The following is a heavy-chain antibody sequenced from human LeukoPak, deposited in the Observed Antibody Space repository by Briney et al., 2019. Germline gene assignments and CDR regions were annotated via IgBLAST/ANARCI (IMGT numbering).Heavy chain of an antibody. D-gene: IGHD5/OR15-5a*01. J-gene: IGHJ5*02. V-gene: IGHV4-38-2*02. CDR2: IYYSGST. CDR1: GYSITSGYY. CDR3: ARVSTGDNWFDP. Sequence: PSETLSLTCTVSGYSITSGYYWGWIRQPPGKGLEWIGSIYYSGSTYYNPSLKSRVTISVDTSKNQFSLKLSSVTAADTAVYYCARVSTGDNWFDPWGQGTLVTVSS.